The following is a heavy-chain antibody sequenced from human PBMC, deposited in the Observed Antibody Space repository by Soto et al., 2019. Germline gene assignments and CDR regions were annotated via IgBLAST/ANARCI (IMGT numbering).Heavy chain of an antibody. Sequence: EVQLVESGGALVQPGGSLRLSCAVSGFTFTSYSMSWVRQAPGEGLEWVANIREDGHEKYYVDSVRGRFTICRDNAQNSLYLKMDSLSAEDTAMYYCARDLPGYCSTTNCYYYFDFWGQGTLVTVSS. CDR3: ARDLPGYCSTTNCYYYFDF. CDR2: IREDGHEK. J-gene: IGHJ4*02. CDR1: GFTFTSYS. V-gene: IGHV3-7*03. D-gene: IGHD2-2*01.